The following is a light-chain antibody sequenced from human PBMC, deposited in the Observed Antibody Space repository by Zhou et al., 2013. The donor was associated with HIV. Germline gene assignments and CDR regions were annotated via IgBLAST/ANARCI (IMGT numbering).Light chain of an antibody. CDR1: QSIRFY. CDR3: QQSLQLFT. CDR2: TAS. J-gene: IGKJ2*01. V-gene: IGKV1-39*01. Sequence: DIQMTQSPSTLSASVGDSVTFTCRANQSIRFYLNWYQHKPGKAPKLLITTASILESGVPSRFSGSGFGTDFALTISSLQAEDFATYYCQQSLQLFTFGQGTRLEIK.